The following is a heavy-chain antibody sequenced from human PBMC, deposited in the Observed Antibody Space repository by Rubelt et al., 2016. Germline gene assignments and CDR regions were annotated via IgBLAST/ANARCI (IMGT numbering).Heavy chain of an antibody. V-gene: IGHV4-59*11. Sequence: QVLLQESGPGLVKPSEPLSLTCTVSGGSITSHNWSWIRQPPGKGLEWIGYIYDSGSTNINPSLKSRVSISVDTSKNQLSLKLSSVTAADTAVYYCAKDGASSLWGQGTMVTVSS. J-gene: IGHJ3*01. CDR1: GGSITSHN. CDR2: IYDSGST. CDR3: AKDGASSL. D-gene: IGHD3-16*01.